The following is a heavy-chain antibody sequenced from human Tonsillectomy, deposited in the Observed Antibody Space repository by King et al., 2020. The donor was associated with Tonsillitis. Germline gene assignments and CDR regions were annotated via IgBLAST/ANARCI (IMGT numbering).Heavy chain of an antibody. V-gene: IGHV4-39*01. CDR3: ARIQWLANYYYYYMDV. Sequence: LQLQESGPGLVKPSETLSLTCTVSSGSISSASYYWGWIRLPPGMGLDGIGSVYYSWCTYFNPALTSRFTISLDTSKHQFSLKLSSVTAADTAVYYCARIQWLANYYYYYMDVWGKGTTVTVSS. D-gene: IGHD6-19*01. J-gene: IGHJ6*03. CDR1: SGSISSASYY. CDR2: VYYSWCT.